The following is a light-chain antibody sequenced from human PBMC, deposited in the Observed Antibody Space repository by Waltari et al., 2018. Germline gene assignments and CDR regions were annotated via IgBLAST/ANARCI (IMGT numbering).Light chain of an antibody. J-gene: IGLJ3*02. CDR2: SNN. V-gene: IGLV1-44*01. Sequence: QSVLTQPPSASGTPGQRVTISCSGSSSNIGSNTVNRYQQLPGTAPKLRTYSNNQRPSGGPDRFSGSKSGTSASLAISGLQAEDEADYSCAAWDDSLNGWVFGGGTKLTVL. CDR1: SSNIGSNT. CDR3: AAWDDSLNGWV.